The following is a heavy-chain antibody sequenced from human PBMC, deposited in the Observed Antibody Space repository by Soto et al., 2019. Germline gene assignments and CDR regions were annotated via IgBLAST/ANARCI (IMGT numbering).Heavy chain of an antibody. D-gene: IGHD5-12*01. CDR3: ARGSVATIPTFDY. CDR1: GGSISSSSYY. Sequence: PSETLSLTCTVSGGSISSSSYYWGWLRQPPGKGLEWIGRIYHSGSTYYNPSLKSRVTISVDTSKNQFSLKLSSVTAADTAVYYCARGSVATIPTFDYWGQGTLVTVSS. V-gene: IGHV4-39*07. J-gene: IGHJ4*02. CDR2: IYHSGST.